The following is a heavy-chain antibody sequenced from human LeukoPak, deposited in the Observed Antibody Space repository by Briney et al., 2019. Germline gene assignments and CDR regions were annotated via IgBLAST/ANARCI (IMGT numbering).Heavy chain of an antibody. Sequence: SETLSLTCAVYGGSFSGYYWSWIRQPPGKGLEWIGEINHSGSTNYNPSLKSRVTISVDTSKNQFSLKLSSVTAADTAVYYCARGDLAGTTSYYFDYWGQGTLVTVSS. CDR3: ARGDLAGTTSYYFDY. J-gene: IGHJ4*02. V-gene: IGHV4-34*01. CDR1: GGSFSGYY. CDR2: INHSGST. D-gene: IGHD1-7*01.